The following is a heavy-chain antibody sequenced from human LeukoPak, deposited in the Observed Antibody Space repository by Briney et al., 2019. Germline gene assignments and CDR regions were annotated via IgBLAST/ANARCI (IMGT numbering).Heavy chain of an antibody. Sequence: GESLKISCKGSGYSFTSYWIGWVRQMPGKGLEWMGIIYPSDSDTRYSPSFQAQVTISADKSISTAYLQWSSLKASDTAMYYCARPPYYYDSSGWLVAFDIWGQGTMVTVSS. CDR2: IYPSDSDT. CDR3: ARPPYYYDSSGWLVAFDI. CDR1: GYSFTSYW. J-gene: IGHJ3*02. D-gene: IGHD3-22*01. V-gene: IGHV5-51*01.